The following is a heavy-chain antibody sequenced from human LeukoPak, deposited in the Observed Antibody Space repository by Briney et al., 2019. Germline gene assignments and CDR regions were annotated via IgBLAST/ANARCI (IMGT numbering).Heavy chain of an antibody. J-gene: IGHJ5*02. Sequence: GRSLRLSCAASGFTFDDYAMHWVRQAPGKGLEWVSGISWNSGSIGYADSVKGRFTISRDNAKNSLYLQMNSLRAEDTAVYYCATWFGYNWFDPWGQGTLVTVSS. CDR2: ISWNSGSI. V-gene: IGHV3-9*01. CDR1: GFTFDDYA. CDR3: ATWFGYNWFDP. D-gene: IGHD3-10*01.